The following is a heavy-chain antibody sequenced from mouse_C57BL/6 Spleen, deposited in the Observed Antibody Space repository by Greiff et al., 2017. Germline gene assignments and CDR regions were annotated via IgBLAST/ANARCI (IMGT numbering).Heavy chain of an antibody. CDR1: GYAFSSSW. V-gene: IGHV1-82*01. Sequence: VQVVESGPELVKPGASVKISCKASGYAFSSSWMNWVKQRPGQGLEWIGRIYPGDGDTNYNGKFKGKATLTADKSSSTAYMQLSSLTSEDSAVCFCARTGSGCSYWYFDVGGTGATVTVSS. CDR2: IYPGDGDT. J-gene: IGHJ1*03. D-gene: IGHD3-2*02. CDR3: ARTGSGCSYWYFDV.